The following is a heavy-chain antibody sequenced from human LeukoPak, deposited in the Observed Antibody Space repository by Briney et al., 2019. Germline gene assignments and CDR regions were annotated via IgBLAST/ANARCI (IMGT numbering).Heavy chain of an antibody. J-gene: IGHJ6*03. CDR1: GYTFTGYY. CDR2: INPNSGGT. V-gene: IGHV1-2*02. D-gene: IGHD3-22*01. CDR3: ARAIEPNYYDSSGYYYYYYYMDV. Sequence: ASVKVSCKASGYTFTGYYMHWVRQAPGQGLEWMGWINPNSGGTNYAQKFQGRVTMTRDTSISTAYMELSRLRSDDTAVYYCARAIEPNYYDSSGYYYYYYYMDVWGKGTTVTVSS.